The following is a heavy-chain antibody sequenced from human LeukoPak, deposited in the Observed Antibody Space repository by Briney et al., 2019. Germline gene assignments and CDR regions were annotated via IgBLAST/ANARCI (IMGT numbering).Heavy chain of an antibody. V-gene: IGHV3-23*01. D-gene: IGHD2-21*02. J-gene: IGHJ4*02. CDR2: ISTRGEST. CDR1: GFTFSSHS. CDR3: ARRLLTGGVTDFFDF. Sequence: AGSVRLSCAASGFTFSSHSMSWVRQPPGGGLEWVAPISTRGESTTYRDSVKCQFTISRDNSRNRLYLQMNTLTVEDTAIYFSARRLLTGGVTDFFDFWGQGALVTVSS.